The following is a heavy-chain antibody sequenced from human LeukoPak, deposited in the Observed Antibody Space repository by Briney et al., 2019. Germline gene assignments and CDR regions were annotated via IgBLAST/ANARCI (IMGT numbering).Heavy chain of an antibody. D-gene: IGHD3-9*01. J-gene: IGHJ3*02. Sequence: SETLSLTCTVSGGSISSYYWSWIRQPPGKGLEWIGYIYYCGSTNYNPSLKSRVTISVDTSKNQFSLELSSVTAADTAVYYCASNMKRYFDWLGPLDAFDIWGQGTMVTVSS. V-gene: IGHV4-59*08. CDR2: IYYCGST. CDR3: ASNMKRYFDWLGPLDAFDI. CDR1: GGSISSYY.